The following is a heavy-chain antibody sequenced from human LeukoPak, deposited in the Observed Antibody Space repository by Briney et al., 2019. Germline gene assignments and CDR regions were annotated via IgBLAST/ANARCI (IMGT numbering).Heavy chain of an antibody. CDR3: ARAPSYGPPTRGHRYYMDV. V-gene: IGHV4-4*07. CDR2: IYTSGST. D-gene: IGHD4-17*01. Sequence: PSETLSLTCTVSGGSISSYYWSWIRQPAGKGLEWIGHIYTSGSTNYNPSLKSRVTMSIDTSKNQFSLKLSSVTAADTAVYYCARAPSYGPPTRGHRYYMDVWGKGTTVTVSS. J-gene: IGHJ6*03. CDR1: GGSISSYY.